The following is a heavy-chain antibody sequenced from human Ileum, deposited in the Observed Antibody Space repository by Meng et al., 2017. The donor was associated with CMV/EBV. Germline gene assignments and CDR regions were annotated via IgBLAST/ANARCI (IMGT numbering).Heavy chain of an antibody. CDR1: GYTFTSYG. Sequence: ASVKVSCKASGYTFTSYGISWVRQAPGQGLEWMGWISAYNGNTNYAQKLQGRVTMTTDTSTSTAYMELRSLRSDDTAVYYCARDIVAVPAAISRYYYYGMDVWGQGTTVTVSS. J-gene: IGHJ6*02. CDR2: ISAYNGNT. D-gene: IGHD2-2*02. V-gene: IGHV1-18*01. CDR3: ARDIVAVPAAISRYYYYGMDV.